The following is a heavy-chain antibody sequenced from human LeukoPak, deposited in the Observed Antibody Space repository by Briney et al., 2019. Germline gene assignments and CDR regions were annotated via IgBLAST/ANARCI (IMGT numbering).Heavy chain of an antibody. Sequence: PSETLSLTCTVSGGSISSYYWSWIRQPPGKGLEWIGYIYYSGSTNYNPSLKSRVTISVDTSKNQFSLKLSSVTAADTAVYYCASVVTVTTYWYFDLWGRGTLVTVSS. J-gene: IGHJ2*01. CDR1: GGSISSYY. D-gene: IGHD4-17*01. V-gene: IGHV4-59*08. CDR3: ASVVTVTTYWYFDL. CDR2: IYYSGST.